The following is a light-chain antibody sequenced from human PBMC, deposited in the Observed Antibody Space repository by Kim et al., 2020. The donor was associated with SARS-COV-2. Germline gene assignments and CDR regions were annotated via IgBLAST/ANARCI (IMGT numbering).Light chain of an antibody. CDR3: CSYAGSYVV. V-gene: IGLV2-11*01. J-gene: IGLJ2*01. CDR1: SSNVVGYNY. CDR2: DVT. Sequence: PGRSVTISSTGTSSNVVGYNYISWYQEHPGKAPKLMIYDVTKRPSGVPDRFSGSKSGNTASLTISGLQAEDEADYYCCSYAGSYVVFGGGTQLTVL.